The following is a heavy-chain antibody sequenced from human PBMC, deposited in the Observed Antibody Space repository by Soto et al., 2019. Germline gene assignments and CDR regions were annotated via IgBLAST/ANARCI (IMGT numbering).Heavy chain of an antibody. CDR1: GGSISSYY. J-gene: IGHJ4*02. CDR3: ARAWGAAFDY. D-gene: IGHD3-16*01. Sequence: QVQLQESGPGLVKPSETLSLTCTVSGGSISSYYWSWIRQPPGKGLEWIGYIYYSGSTNYNPSLKSRVTISVDTSKNQFSLKLSSVPAADTAVYYCARAWGAAFDYWGQGTLVTVSS. V-gene: IGHV4-59*01. CDR2: IYYSGST.